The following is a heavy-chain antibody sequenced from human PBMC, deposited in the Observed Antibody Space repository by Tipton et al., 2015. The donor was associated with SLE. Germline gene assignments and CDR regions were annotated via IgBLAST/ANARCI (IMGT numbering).Heavy chain of an antibody. D-gene: IGHD2-21*01. CDR3: ARSVAHINCPDCGGGPAPMSA. CDR2: ISNYNRNT. Sequence: QLVQSGAEVKKPGSSVKVSCKASGGAFSTNAISWVRQAPGQGLEWVGWISNYNRNTHSAQSVQGRVTMTTDTSTNTAYMELRSLTSDDTAVYYCARSVAHINCPDCGGGPAPMSAWGQGTLVTVSS. V-gene: IGHV1-18*01. J-gene: IGHJ5*02. CDR1: GGAFSTNA.